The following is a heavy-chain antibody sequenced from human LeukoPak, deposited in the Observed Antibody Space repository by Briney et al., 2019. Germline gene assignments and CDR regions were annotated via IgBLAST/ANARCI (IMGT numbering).Heavy chain of an antibody. Sequence: AGGSLRLSCAASGFTFDDYGMSWVRQAPGKGLEGVSSISSSSSYIYYAGSVKGRFTISRDNAKNSLYLQMNSLRAEDTAVYYCARPRGNVEMATNPFDYWDQGTLVTVSS. D-gene: IGHD5-24*01. CDR1: GFTFDDYG. J-gene: IGHJ4*02. CDR3: ARPRGNVEMATNPFDY. V-gene: IGHV3-21*01. CDR2: ISSSSSYI.